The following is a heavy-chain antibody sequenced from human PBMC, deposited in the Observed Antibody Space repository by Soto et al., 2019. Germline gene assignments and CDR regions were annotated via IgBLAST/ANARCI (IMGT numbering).Heavy chain of an antibody. Sequence: SETLSLTCTVSGGSITSSEYYWAWIRQPPGKGLQFVGTIYYSGSSYYNPSLKSRVTISEDTSKSQFSLKVNSMTAADTAVYYCARYRREAVAGYTLDNWGQGILVTVSS. J-gene: IGHJ4*02. D-gene: IGHD6-13*01. CDR1: GGSITSSEYY. V-gene: IGHV4-39*07. CDR2: IYYSGSS. CDR3: ARYRREAVAGYTLDN.